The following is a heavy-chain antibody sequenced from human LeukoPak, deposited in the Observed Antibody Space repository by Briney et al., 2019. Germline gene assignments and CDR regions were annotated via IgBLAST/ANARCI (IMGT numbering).Heavy chain of an antibody. CDR2: ISASGRST. Sequence: AGGSLRLSCAGSGFNFSSFVMTWVRQAPGKGLEWVSSISASGRSTYYADSVKGRFTISRDNSKNTLYLQMNSLRAEDTAVYYCASNYYDSSGYFGAFDIWGQGTMVTVSS. D-gene: IGHD3-22*01. V-gene: IGHV3-23*01. CDR1: GFNFSSFV. J-gene: IGHJ3*02. CDR3: ASNYYDSSGYFGAFDI.